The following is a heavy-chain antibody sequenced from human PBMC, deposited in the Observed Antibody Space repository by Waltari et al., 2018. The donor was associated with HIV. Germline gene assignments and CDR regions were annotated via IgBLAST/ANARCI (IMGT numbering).Heavy chain of an antibody. Sequence: QVQLQQSGPGLVRLSQALSLTCSVSEISFRNETFSWSWTRQTAGKRLEWIGRILSSGPTNYTPSLRSRVTMSMDTSKSQFSLRLNSVTAADTAIYFCARHHPNYYDGSGYSPFDYWGQGIPVTVSS. CDR1: EISFRNETFS. J-gene: IGHJ4*02. V-gene: IGHV4-61*02. CDR2: ILSSGPT. CDR3: ARHHPNYYDGSGYSPFDY. D-gene: IGHD3-22*01.